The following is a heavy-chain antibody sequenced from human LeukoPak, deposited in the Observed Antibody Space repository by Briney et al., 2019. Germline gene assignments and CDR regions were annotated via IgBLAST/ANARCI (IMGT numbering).Heavy chain of an antibody. CDR2: ITPIFGTA. CDR3: ARGGTYYYDSSGYPPPDY. D-gene: IGHD3-22*01. V-gene: IGHV1-69*13. J-gene: IGHJ4*02. Sequence: ASVEVSCKASGGTFSSYAISWVRQAPGQGLEWMGGITPIFGTANYAQKFQGRVTITADESTSTAYMELSSLRSEDTAVYYCARGGTYYYDSSGYPPPDYWGQGTLVTVSS. CDR1: GGTFSSYA.